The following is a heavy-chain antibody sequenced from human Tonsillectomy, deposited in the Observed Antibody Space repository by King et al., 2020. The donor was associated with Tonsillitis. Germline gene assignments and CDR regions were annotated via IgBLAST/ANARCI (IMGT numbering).Heavy chain of an antibody. Sequence: VQLPQSGPGLVKPSQTLSLTCAISGDSVSSNSAAWDWIRQSPSRGLEWLGRTYYRSKWYNDYAPSVTSRITNNPDTAKNQFSMHLNSVTPEDTAGYYCARGDCSGGSCYSDGYFDFWGQGTLVAVSS. CDR1: GDSVSSNSAA. CDR3: ARGDCSGGSCYSDGYFDF. V-gene: IGHV6-1*01. D-gene: IGHD2-15*01. J-gene: IGHJ4*02. CDR2: TYYRSKWYN.